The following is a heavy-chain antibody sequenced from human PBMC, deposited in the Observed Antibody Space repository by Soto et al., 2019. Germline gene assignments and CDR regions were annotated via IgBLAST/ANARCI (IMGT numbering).Heavy chain of an antibody. CDR1: GGSISGHY. V-gene: IGHV4-59*11. CDR2: IFYSGSTTY. J-gene: IGHJ4*02. D-gene: IGHD6-19*01. Sequence: NPSETLSLTCTVSGGSISGHYWIWIRQPPGEGMEWIGYIFYSGSTTYNNNPSLKSRVTISVDTSKNQFSLRLSSVTAADTAVYYCARVGSSGWSPDYWGQGTLVTVSS. CDR3: ARVGSSGWSPDY.